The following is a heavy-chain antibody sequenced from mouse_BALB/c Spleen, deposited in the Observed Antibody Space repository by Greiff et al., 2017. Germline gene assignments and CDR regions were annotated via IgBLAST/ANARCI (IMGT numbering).Heavy chain of an antibody. CDR1: GFTFSSFG. V-gene: IGHV5-17*02. CDR3: ARSGYRYDEFAY. Sequence: DVMLVESGGGLVQPGGSRKLSCAASGFTFSSFGMHWVRQAPEKGLEWVAYISSGSSTIYYADTVKGRFTISRDNPKNTLFLQMTSLRSADTAMYYCARSGYRYDEFAYWGQGTLVTVSA. D-gene: IGHD2-14*01. CDR2: ISSGSSTI. J-gene: IGHJ3*01.